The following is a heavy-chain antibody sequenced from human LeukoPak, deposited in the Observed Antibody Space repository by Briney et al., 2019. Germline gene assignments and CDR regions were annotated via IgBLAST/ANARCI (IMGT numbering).Heavy chain of an antibody. Sequence: APVKVSCKASGYTFTSYGISWVRQAPGQGLEWMGWISAYNGNTNYAQKLQGRVTMTTDTSTSSAYMELRSLRSDDTAVYYCATDRNTAMAAFDYWGQGTLVTVSS. D-gene: IGHD5-18*01. CDR1: GYTFTSYG. V-gene: IGHV1-18*04. J-gene: IGHJ4*02. CDR3: ATDRNTAMAAFDY. CDR2: ISAYNGNT.